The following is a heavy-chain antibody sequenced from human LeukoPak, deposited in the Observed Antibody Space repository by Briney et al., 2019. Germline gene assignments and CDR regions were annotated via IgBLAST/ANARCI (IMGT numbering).Heavy chain of an antibody. CDR2: INHSGST. CDR1: GGSISSSSYY. J-gene: IGHJ5*02. D-gene: IGHD3-10*01. V-gene: IGHV4-39*07. CDR3: ARGGILWFGPRNWFDL. Sequence: RPSETLSLTCTVSGGSISSSSYYWSWIRQPPGKGLEWIGEINHSGSTNYNPSLKSRVTISVDTSKNQFSLKLSSVTAADTAVYYCARGGILWFGPRNWFDLWGQGTLVTVSS.